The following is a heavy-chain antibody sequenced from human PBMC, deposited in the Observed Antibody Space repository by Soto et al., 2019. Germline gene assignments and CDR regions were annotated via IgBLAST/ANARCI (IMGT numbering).Heavy chain of an antibody. D-gene: IGHD6-6*01. J-gene: IGHJ4*02. CDR2: IYYSGST. CDR3: ARVGGVAARTLDY. Sequence: SETLSLTCTVSGGSINDFYWSWIRQPPGKGLEWIGYIYYSGSTDYNPSLKGRVTISVDTSKNQFSPKLRSVTAADTAVYYCARVGGVAARTLDYWGQGTLVTVSS. V-gene: IGHV4-59*01. CDR1: GGSINDFY.